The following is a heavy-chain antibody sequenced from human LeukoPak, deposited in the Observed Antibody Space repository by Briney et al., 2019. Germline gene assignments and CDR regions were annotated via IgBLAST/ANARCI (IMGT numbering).Heavy chain of an antibody. CDR2: IYSSGST. CDR1: GGSINSYY. V-gene: IGHV4-4*07. J-gene: IGHJ5*02. D-gene: IGHD3-3*02. CDR3: ATDISWFET. Sequence: SETLSLTCTVSGGSINSYYWSWIRQPAGKGLEWIGRIYSSGSTNYNPSLKSRVTMSVDTSKNQFSLKLSSVAAADTALYYCATDISWFETWGQGTLVTVSS.